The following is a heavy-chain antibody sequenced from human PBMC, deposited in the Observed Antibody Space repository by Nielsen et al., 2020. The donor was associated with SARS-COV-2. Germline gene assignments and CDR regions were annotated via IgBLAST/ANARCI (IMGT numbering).Heavy chain of an antibody. J-gene: IGHJ4*02. CDR1: GYSFTNYW. CDR2: IYPGDSDT. V-gene: IGHV5-51*01. CDR3: ARLGYGDFGGADY. Sequence: KVSCKASGYSFTNYWIGWVRQMPGKGLEWMGIIYPGDSDTRYSPSFEGQVTIAADKSTSTAYLQWSSLQASDTAMYFCARLGYGDFGGADYWGQGTLVTVSS. D-gene: IGHD4-17*01.